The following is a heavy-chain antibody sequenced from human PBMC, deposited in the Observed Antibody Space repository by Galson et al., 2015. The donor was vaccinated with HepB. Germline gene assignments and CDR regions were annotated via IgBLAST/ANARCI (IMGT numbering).Heavy chain of an antibody. Sequence: SLRLSCAASGFSFTRYAMTWVRQAPGKGLEWVSSITSSCGHSYYTDSVKGRFTVSRDNSKNTLLLQLNSLRAEDTVMYFCAKDGIMVANNPYHFHYWGQGTLVTVSS. J-gene: IGHJ1*01. CDR1: GFSFTRYA. V-gene: IGHV3-23*01. D-gene: IGHD2-15*01. CDR2: ITSSCGHS. CDR3: AKDGIMVANNPYHFHY.